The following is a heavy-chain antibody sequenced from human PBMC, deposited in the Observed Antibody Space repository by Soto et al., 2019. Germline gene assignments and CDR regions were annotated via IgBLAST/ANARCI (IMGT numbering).Heavy chain of an antibody. J-gene: IGHJ6*02. Sequence: SLRLSCSASVFTFDEYAMHWFRQAPGKGLEWVSGISWNSGSIGYADSVKGRFTISRDNAKNSLYLQMNSLRAEDTALYYCAKDLRAVARAGGMGGWGQGTTVTVSS. CDR2: ISWNSGSI. V-gene: IGHV3-9*01. D-gene: IGHD5-12*01. CDR1: VFTFDEYA. CDR3: AKDLRAVARAGGMGG.